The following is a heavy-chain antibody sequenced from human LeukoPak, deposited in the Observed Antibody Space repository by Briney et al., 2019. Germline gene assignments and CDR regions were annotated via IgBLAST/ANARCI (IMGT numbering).Heavy chain of an antibody. V-gene: IGHV4-59*01. CDR3: ARVFREWGADAFDI. CDR2: IYYSGST. CDR1: GGSISSYY. J-gene: IGHJ3*02. D-gene: IGHD3-3*01. Sequence: SETLSLTCTVSGGSISSYYWSWIRQPPGKGLEWIGYIYYSGSTNYNPSLKSRVTISVDTSKNQFSLKLSSVTAADTAVYYCARVFREWGADAFDIWGQGTMVTVSS.